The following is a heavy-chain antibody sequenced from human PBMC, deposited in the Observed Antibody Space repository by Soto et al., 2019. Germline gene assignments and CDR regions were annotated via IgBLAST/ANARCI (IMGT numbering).Heavy chain of an antibody. D-gene: IGHD2-2*01. Sequence: SETLSLTCTVSGGSISSGGYYWSWIRQHPGKGLEWIGYIYYSGSTYYNPSLKSRVTISVDTSKNQFSLKLSSVTAADTAVYYCASNIVVPAATTNYYYYYGMDVWGQGTTVT. CDR3: ASNIVVPAATTNYYYYYGMDV. V-gene: IGHV4-31*03. CDR1: GGSISSGGYY. J-gene: IGHJ6*02. CDR2: IYYSGST.